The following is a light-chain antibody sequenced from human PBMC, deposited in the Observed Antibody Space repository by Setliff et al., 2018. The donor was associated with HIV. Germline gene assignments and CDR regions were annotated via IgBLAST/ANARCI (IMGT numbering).Light chain of an antibody. CDR2: QDN. Sequence: SYELTQPPSVSVSPGQTASITCSGDKLGDRYASWYQQKPGQSPVLVIYQDNKRPSGVPDRFSGSKSGTSASLAITGLQAEDEADYYCQSYDSSLSGYVFGTGTKVTVL. V-gene: IGLV3-1*01. CDR3: QSYDSSLSGYV. J-gene: IGLJ1*01. CDR1: KLGDRY.